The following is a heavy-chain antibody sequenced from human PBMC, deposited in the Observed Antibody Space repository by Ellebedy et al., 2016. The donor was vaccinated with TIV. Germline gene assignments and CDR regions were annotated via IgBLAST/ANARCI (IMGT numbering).Heavy chain of an antibody. CDR2: ISSSGSST. CDR3: ARQLGYCSDGNCYFDF. V-gene: IGHV3-23*01. Sequence: GGSLRLXCAVSGFTFSSNWMSWVRQAPGKGLEWIAAISSSGSSTYYAESVNGRFTIARDNSKTTLYLQMNSLRAEDTAVYSCARQLGYCSDGNCYFDFWGQGTLVTVSS. CDR1: GFTFSSNW. J-gene: IGHJ4*02. D-gene: IGHD2-15*01.